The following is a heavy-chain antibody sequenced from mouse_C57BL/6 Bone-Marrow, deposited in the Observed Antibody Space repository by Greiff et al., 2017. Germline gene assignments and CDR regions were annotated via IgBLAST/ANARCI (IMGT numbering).Heavy chain of an antibody. Sequence: QVQLQQPGAELVKPGASVKLSCKASGYTFTSYWMQWVKQRPGQGLEWIGEIDPSASYTNYNQKFKGKATLTVDTSSSTAYMQLSRLTSEDSAVYYGARDDGYFYWYFDVWGTGTTVTVSS. CDR1: GYTFTSYW. V-gene: IGHV1-50*01. J-gene: IGHJ1*03. CDR2: IDPSASYT. D-gene: IGHD2-3*01. CDR3: ARDDGYFYWYFDV.